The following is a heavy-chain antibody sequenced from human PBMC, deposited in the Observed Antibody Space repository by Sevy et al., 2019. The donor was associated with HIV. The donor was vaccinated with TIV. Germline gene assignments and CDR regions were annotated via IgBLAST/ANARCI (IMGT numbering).Heavy chain of an antibody. V-gene: IGHV3-7*03. J-gene: IGHJ6*03. CDR3: ARESGAWFGESYYYYMDV. Sequence: GGSLRLSCAASGFTFSSYWMSWVRQAPGKGLEWVAHIKQHGSEKYYVDSVKGRFTISRDNAKNSLYLQMNSLRAEDTAVYYCARESGAWFGESYYYYMDVWGKWTTVTVSS. CDR2: IKQHGSEK. D-gene: IGHD3-10*01. CDR1: GFTFSSYW.